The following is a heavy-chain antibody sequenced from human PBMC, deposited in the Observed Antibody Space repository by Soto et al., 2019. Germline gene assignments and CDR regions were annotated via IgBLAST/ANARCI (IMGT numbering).Heavy chain of an antibody. CDR2: ISAYNGNT. CDR3: ARDIVLVPAAPNSAPDPYYGMDV. CDR1: GYTFTSYG. J-gene: IGHJ6*02. V-gene: IGHV1-18*01. Sequence: QVQLVQSGAEVKKPGASVKVSCKASGYTFTSYGISWVRQAPGQGLEWMGWISAYNGNTNYAQKLQGRVTMTTDTPTSTDYMDLRSLSPDDTAVYYCARDIVLVPAAPNSAPDPYYGMDVWGQGTTVTVSS. D-gene: IGHD2-2*01.